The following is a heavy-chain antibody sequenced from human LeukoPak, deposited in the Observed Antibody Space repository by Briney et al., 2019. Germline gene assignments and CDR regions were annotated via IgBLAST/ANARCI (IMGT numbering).Heavy chain of an antibody. V-gene: IGHV3-64*01. CDR3: ARADSSSWYWASGKPTYYYYYGMDV. J-gene: IGHJ6*02. Sequence: PGRSLRLSCTASGFTFGDYAMHWVRQAPGKGLEYVSAISSNGGSTYYANSVKGRFTISRDNSKNTLYLQMGSLRAEDMAVYYCARADSSSWYWASGKPTYYYYYGMDVWGQGTTVTVSS. CDR2: ISSNGGST. D-gene: IGHD6-13*01. CDR1: GFTFGDYA.